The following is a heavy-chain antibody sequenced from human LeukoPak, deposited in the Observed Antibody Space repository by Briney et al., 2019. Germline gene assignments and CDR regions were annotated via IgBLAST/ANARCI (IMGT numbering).Heavy chain of an antibody. CDR1: GGTFSSYA. J-gene: IGHJ4*02. CDR2: IIPIFGTA. CDR3: ASGRVRFLEWLMGFDY. Sequence: SVKVSCKASGGTFSSYAISWVRQPPGQGLEWMGGIIPIFGTANYAQKFQGRVTITTDESTSTAYMELSSLRSEDTAVYYCASGRVRFLEWLMGFDYWGQGTLVTVSS. D-gene: IGHD3-3*01. V-gene: IGHV1-69*05.